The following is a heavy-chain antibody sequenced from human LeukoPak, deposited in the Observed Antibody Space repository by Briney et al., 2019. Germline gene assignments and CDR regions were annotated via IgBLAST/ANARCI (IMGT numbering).Heavy chain of an antibody. Sequence: ASVKVSCTASGYTFMDYYMHWVRQAPGHGLEWMGWINLNGGGTHYVQEFQGRVTMTRDTSISTAYMELSRLRSDDTAVYYCARKPGYSGYDLGYWGQGTLVTVSS. V-gene: IGHV1-2*02. CDR1: GYTFMDYY. CDR3: ARKPGYSGYDLGY. D-gene: IGHD5-12*01. CDR2: INLNGGGT. J-gene: IGHJ4*02.